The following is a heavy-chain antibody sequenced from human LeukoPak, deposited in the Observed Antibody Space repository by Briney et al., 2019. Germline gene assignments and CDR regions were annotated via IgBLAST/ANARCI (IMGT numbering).Heavy chain of an antibody. CDR1: GYTFTSYY. V-gene: IGHV1-46*01. CDR2: INPSGGST. Sequence: AASVKVSCKSSGYTFTSYYMHWVRQAPGQGLEWMGIINPSGGSTSYAQKFQGRVTMTRDTSTSTVYMELSSLRSEDTAVYYCARGRVLKTPIYQLDYWGQGTLVTVSS. D-gene: IGHD6-6*01. CDR3: ARGRVLKTPIYQLDY. J-gene: IGHJ4*02.